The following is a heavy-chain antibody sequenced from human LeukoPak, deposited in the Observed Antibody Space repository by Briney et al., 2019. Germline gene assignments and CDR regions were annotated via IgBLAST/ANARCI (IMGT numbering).Heavy chain of an antibody. D-gene: IGHD2-8*01. CDR3: ARDQGYAFDY. Sequence: GGSLRLSCAASGFTFTDYPMNWVRQAPGRGLEWVSNIRTTAERANYANYADAVRGRVTVSRDDVKYTLNLHMNGLRDDDTAVYYCARDQGYAFDYWGQGILVTVSS. CDR1: GFTFTDYP. V-gene: IGHV3-11*05. J-gene: IGHJ4*02. CDR2: IRTTAERANYA.